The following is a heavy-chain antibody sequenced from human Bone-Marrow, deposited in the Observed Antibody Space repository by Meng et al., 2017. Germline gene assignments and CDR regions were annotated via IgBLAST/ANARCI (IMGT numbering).Heavy chain of an antibody. CDR3: AKMRITMVRGVVRYYYGMDV. D-gene: IGHD3-10*01. J-gene: IGHJ6*02. Sequence: GGSLSLSCAASGFTFSNYAMSWVRQAPGKGLEWVSAVSGSCASTYYADSVKGRFTISRDNSKNTLYLQMNSLRAEDTAVYYCAKMRITMVRGVVRYYYGMDVWGQGTMVTVSS. CDR1: GFTFSNYA. CDR2: VSGSCAST. V-gene: IGHV3-23*01.